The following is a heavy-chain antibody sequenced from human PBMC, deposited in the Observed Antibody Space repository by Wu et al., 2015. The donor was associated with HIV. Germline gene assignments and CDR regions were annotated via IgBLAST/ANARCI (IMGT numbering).Heavy chain of an antibody. J-gene: IGHJ6*03. CDR3: ARVNSYGEEWGSTYYYYMDV. CDR1: GDTFSNYA. CDR2: IIPMFGTA. Sequence: QVQLVQSGAEVKKPGSSVKVSCKASGDTFSNYAITWVRQAPGQGLEWMGGIIPMFGTANYAQKFQGRVTITADESTSTAYMNLSSLTFEDTAVYYCARVNSYGEEWGSTYYYYMDVWGTGTTVTVS. V-gene: IGHV1-69*12. D-gene: IGHD1-26*01.